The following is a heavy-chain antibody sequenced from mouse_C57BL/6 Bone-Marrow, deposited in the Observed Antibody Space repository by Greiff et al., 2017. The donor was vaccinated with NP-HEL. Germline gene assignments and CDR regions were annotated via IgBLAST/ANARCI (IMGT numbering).Heavy chain of an antibody. CDR1: GYTFTSYW. CDR3: AREEFYPYYAMDY. J-gene: IGHJ4*01. V-gene: IGHV1-7*01. Sequence: QVQLKESGAELAKPGASVKLSCKASGYTFTSYWMHWVKQRPGQGLEWIGYINPSSGYTKYNQKFKDKATLTADKSSSTAYMQLSSLTYEDSAVYYCAREEFYPYYAMDYWGQGTSGTVSS. D-gene: IGHD2-1*01. CDR2: INPSSGYT.